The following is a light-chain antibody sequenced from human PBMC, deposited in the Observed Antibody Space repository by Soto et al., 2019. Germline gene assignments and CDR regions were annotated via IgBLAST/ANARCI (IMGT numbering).Light chain of an antibody. CDR1: SSDVGTYNL. J-gene: IGLJ2*01. CDR3: CSYAGISTFVV. CDR2: EGS. V-gene: IGLV2-23*03. Sequence: QSALTQPAPVSGSPGQSITISCTGTSSDVGTYNLVSWYQQHPGKAPKLMIYEGSKRPSGVSNRFSGSKSGNTASLTISGLQAEDEADYYCCSYAGISTFVVFGGGTKLTVL.